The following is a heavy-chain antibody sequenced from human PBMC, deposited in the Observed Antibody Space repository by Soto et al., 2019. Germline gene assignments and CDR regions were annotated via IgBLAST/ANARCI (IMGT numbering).Heavy chain of an antibody. J-gene: IGHJ6*02. CDR2: IIPIFGTA. V-gene: IGHV1-69*12. D-gene: IGHD5-12*01. Sequence: QVQLVQSGAEVKKPGFSVMVSCKDSGGTFSSYAISWARQAPGQGLEWMGGIIPIFGTANYAQKFQGRVTITADESTSTAYMELSSLRSEDTAVYYCARGGYGDYYYYGMDVWGQGTTVTVSS. CDR3: ARGGYGDYYYYGMDV. CDR1: GGTFSSYA.